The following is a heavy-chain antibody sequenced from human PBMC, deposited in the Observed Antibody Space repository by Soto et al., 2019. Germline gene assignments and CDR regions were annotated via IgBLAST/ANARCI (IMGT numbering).Heavy chain of an antibody. J-gene: IGHJ5*02. CDR2: IIPIFGSA. Sequence: QVQLVQSGAEVKKPGSSVKVSCKASGGTFSNYAITWVRQAPGQGLEWLGRIIPIFGSANYAQKFQGRVTITADESTTTAYMELSSLRSDDTAVYYCAKDGGKDGYFGTWFDPWGQGPLVTVSS. CDR1: GGTFSNYA. CDR3: AKDGGKDGYFGTWFDP. V-gene: IGHV1-69*15. D-gene: IGHD5-12*01.